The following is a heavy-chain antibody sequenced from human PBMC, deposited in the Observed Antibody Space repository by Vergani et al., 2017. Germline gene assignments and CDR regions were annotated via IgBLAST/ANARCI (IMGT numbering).Heavy chain of an antibody. CDR3: AREVRDIVVVPAARYYYYYMDV. D-gene: IGHD2-2*01. CDR2: MNPNSGNT. CDR1: GYTFTSYD. Sequence: QVQLVQSGAEVKKPGASVKVSCKASGYTFTSYDINWVRQATGQGLEWMGWMNPNSGNTGYAQKFQGRDTMTRNTSISTAYMELSSLRSEDTAVYYCAREVRDIVVVPAARYYYYYMDVWGKGTTVTVSS. J-gene: IGHJ6*03. V-gene: IGHV1-8*01.